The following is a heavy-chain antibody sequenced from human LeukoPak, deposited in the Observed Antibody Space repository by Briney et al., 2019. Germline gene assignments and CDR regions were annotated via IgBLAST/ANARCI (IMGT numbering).Heavy chain of an antibody. Sequence: ASVKVSCKASGYTFTGYYMHSVRQAPGQGLEWMGWINPNSGGTNYAQKFQGRVTMTRDTSISTAYMELSRLRSDDTAVYYCARDRREGGWKSGYDLLGNWGQGTLVTVSS. CDR3: ARDRREGGWKSGYDLLGN. V-gene: IGHV1-2*02. CDR1: GYTFTGYY. J-gene: IGHJ4*02. D-gene: IGHD5-12*01. CDR2: INPNSGGT.